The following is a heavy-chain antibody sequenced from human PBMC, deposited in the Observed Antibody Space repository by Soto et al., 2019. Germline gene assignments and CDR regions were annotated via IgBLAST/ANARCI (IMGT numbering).Heavy chain of an antibody. CDR2: IYYSGST. CDR3: ARDDEGYYYYGMDV. V-gene: IGHV4-59*01. CDR1: GGSINSYW. J-gene: IGHJ6*02. Sequence: SETLSLTCSVSGGSINSYWWSWIRQPPGKGLEWIGYIYYSGSTNYNPSLKSRVTISVDTSKNQLSLKLSSVTAADTAVYYCARDDEGYYYYGMDVWGQGTTVTVSS.